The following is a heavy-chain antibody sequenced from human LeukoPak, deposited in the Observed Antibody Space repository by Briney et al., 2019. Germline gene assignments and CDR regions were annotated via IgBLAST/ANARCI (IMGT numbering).Heavy chain of an antibody. CDR1: GGSISSSSYY. CDR3: ARDSPYGSGEGRDY. Sequence: SETLSLTCTVSGGSISSSSYYWGWIRQPPGKGLEWIGSIYFSGSTYYNPSLKSRVTISVDTSKNQFSLKMSSVTAADTAVYYCARDSPYGSGEGRDYWGQGTLVTVYS. CDR2: IYFSGST. J-gene: IGHJ4*02. D-gene: IGHD3-10*01. V-gene: IGHV4-39*07.